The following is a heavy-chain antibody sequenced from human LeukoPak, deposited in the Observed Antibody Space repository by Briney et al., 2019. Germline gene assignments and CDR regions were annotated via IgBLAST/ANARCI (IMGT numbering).Heavy chain of an antibody. V-gene: IGHV4-39*07. Sequence: PSETLSLTCTVSGGSISSSSYYWGWIRQPPGKGLEWIGSIYYSGSTYYNPSLKSRVTISVDTSKDQFSLKLSSVTAADTAVYYCARHGGGLIAARGESKKNHDAFDIWGQGTMVTVSS. D-gene: IGHD6-6*01. J-gene: IGHJ3*02. CDR3: ARHGGGLIAARGESKKNHDAFDI. CDR1: GGSISSSSYY. CDR2: IYYSGST.